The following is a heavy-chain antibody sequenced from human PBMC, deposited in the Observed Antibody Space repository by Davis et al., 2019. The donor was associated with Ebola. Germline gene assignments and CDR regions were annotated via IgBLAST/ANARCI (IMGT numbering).Heavy chain of an antibody. CDR3: ARLGSPDYYYYGMDV. J-gene: IGHJ6*02. Sequence: GESLKISCKGSGYSFTSYWIGWVRQMPGKGLEWMGIIYPGDSDTRYSPSFQGQVTIPADKSISTAYLQWSSLKASDTAMYYCARLGSPDYYYYGMDVWGQGTTVTVSS. V-gene: IGHV5-51*01. D-gene: IGHD6-13*01. CDR1: GYSFTSYW. CDR2: IYPGDSDT.